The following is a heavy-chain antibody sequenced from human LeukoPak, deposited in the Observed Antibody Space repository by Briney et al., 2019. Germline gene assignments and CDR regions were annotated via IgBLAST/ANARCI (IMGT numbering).Heavy chain of an antibody. D-gene: IGHD3-22*01. Sequence: SQTLSLTCTMSGDSVSSNSAAWNWIRQSPSRGLEWLGRTYYRSKWYNDYAVSVKSRITINPDTSKNQFSMQLNSVTPEDTAVYYCARGDRDYYDSLRGFDYWGQGTLVTVSS. V-gene: IGHV6-1*01. CDR1: GDSVSSNSAA. J-gene: IGHJ4*02. CDR3: ARGDRDYYDSLRGFDY. CDR2: TYYRSKWYN.